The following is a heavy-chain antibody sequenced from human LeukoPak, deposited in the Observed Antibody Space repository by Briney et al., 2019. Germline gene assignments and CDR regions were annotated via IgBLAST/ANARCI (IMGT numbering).Heavy chain of an antibody. D-gene: IGHD3/OR15-3a*01. CDR2: ISSSGSYT. CDR3: ARGWTEAGYGMDV. V-gene: IGHV3-21*01. J-gene: IGHJ6*02. CDR1: GFTFSSYS. Sequence: GGSLRLSCAASGFTFSSYSMNWVRQAPGKGLEWVSSISSSGSYTYYADSVKGRFTISRDNAKNSLYLQMNSLRDEDMAVYSCARGWTEAGYGMDVWGQGTTVTVSS.